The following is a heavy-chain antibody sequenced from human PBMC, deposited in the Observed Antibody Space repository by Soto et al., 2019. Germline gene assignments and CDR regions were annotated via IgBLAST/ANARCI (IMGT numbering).Heavy chain of an antibody. D-gene: IGHD5-12*01. Sequence: QVQLVESGGGVVQPGRSLRLSCAASGFTFSSYGMHWVRQAPGKGLEWVAVIWYDGSNKYYADSVKGRFTISRDNSKNTLYLQMNSLSAEDTAVYYCARDRIVATIRWFDYWGRGTLVTVSS. CDR2: IWYDGSNK. CDR3: ARDRIVATIRWFDY. J-gene: IGHJ4*02. V-gene: IGHV3-33*01. CDR1: GFTFSSYG.